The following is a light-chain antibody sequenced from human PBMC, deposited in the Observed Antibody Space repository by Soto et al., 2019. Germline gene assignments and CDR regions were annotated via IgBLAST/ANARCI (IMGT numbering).Light chain of an antibody. CDR3: QQRGSSPRS. V-gene: IGKV3-20*01. CDR1: QSVSSSY. CDR2: GAS. Sequence: EIVLTQSPGTLSLSPGERATLSCRASQSVSSSYLAWYQQKPGQAPRLLIYGASSSATSIPDRFSGSGSGTDFTLTISRLGPEDFAVYYCQQRGSSPRSFGQRTKVEIK. J-gene: IGKJ1*01.